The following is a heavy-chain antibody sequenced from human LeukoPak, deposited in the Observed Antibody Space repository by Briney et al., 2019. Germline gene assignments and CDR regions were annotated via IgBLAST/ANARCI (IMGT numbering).Heavy chain of an antibody. D-gene: IGHD2-21*02. CDR3: ARGLWHIVVVTAPVGAFDI. J-gene: IGHJ3*02. V-gene: IGHV1-18*01. CDR2: ISAYNGNT. Sequence: ASVKVSCKASGYTFTSYGISWVRQAPGQGLEWMGWISAYNGNTNYAQKLQGRVTMTTDTSTSTAYMELRSLRSDDTAVYYCARGLWHIVVVTAPVGAFDIWGQGTMVTVSS. CDR1: GYTFTSYG.